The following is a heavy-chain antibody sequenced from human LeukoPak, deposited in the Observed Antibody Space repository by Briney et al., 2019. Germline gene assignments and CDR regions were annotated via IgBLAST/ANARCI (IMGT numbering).Heavy chain of an antibody. CDR1: GFSLNTPGVG. V-gene: IGHV2-5*01. D-gene: IGHD4-17*01. Sequence: SGPTLVKPTQTLTLTCTFSGFSLNTPGVGVGWIRQPPGKALEWLALIYWNNDNRYSPYLRSRLTISKDTSKSQVVLTMTKMDPVDTATYYCAHYGGYRFLYYFDDWGQGTLVTVSS. J-gene: IGHJ4*02. CDR2: IYWNNDN. CDR3: AHYGGYRFLYYFDD.